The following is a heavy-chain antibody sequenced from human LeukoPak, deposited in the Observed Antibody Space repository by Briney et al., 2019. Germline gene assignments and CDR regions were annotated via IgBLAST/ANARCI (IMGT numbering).Heavy chain of an antibody. CDR3: ARVPARSNSGGDY. J-gene: IGHJ4*02. CDR1: GGSISSSGFY. D-gene: IGHD7-27*01. V-gene: IGHV4-39*07. CDR2: IYYSGST. Sequence: SETLSLTCTVSGGSISSSGFYWGWIRQPPGKGLEWIGSIYYSGSTYYNPSLKSRVTISVDTSKNQFSLKLSSVTAADTAVYYCARVPARSNSGGDYWGQGTLVTVSS.